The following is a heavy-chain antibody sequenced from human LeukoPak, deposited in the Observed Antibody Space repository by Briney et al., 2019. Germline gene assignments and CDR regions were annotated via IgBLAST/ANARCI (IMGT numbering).Heavy chain of an antibody. J-gene: IGHJ4*02. V-gene: IGHV3-21*01. Sequence: GGSLRLSCAASGFTFSTYSMNWVRQAPGKGLEWVSSISSSSTYIYYADSVKGRFTISRDNAKNSLYLQMNSLRVEDTAVYYCARGGYDSSGYLFDWGQGTLVTVSS. CDR3: ARGGYDSSGYLFD. CDR2: ISSSSTYI. CDR1: GFTFSTYS. D-gene: IGHD3-22*01.